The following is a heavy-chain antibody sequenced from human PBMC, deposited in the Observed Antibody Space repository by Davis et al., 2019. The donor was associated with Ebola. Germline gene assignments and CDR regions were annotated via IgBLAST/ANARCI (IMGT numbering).Heavy chain of an antibody. CDR2: ISSSGSTI. CDR3: AKGVHTNWHIVVPAAMVFYY. D-gene: IGHD2-2*01. V-gene: IGHV3-48*04. CDR1: GFTFSSYS. Sequence: PGGSLRLSCAASGFTFSSYSMNWVRQAPGKGLEWVSYISSSGSTIYYADSVKGRFTISRDNAKNSLYLQMNSLRAEDTAVYYCAKGVHTNWHIVVPAAMVFYYWGQGTLVTVSS. J-gene: IGHJ4*02.